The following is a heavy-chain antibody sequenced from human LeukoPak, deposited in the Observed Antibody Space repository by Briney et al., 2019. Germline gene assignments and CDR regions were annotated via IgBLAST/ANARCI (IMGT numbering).Heavy chain of an antibody. CDR3: ARDSASVWFGELFREYYMDV. V-gene: IGHV1-18*01. D-gene: IGHD3-10*01. CDR1: GYTLTSYG. CDR2: ISAYNGNT. J-gene: IGHJ6*03. Sequence: GASVKVSCKASGYTLTSYGISWVRQAPGQGLEWMGWISAYNGNTNYAQKLQGRVTMTTDTSTSTAYMELRSLRSDDTAVYYCARDSASVWFGELFREYYMDVWGKGTTVTISS.